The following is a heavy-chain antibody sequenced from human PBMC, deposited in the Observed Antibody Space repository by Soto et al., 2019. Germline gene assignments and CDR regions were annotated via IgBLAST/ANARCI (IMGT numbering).Heavy chain of an antibody. D-gene: IGHD6-13*01. CDR2: ISYGGDNK. J-gene: IGHJ4*02. V-gene: IGHV3-30-3*02. CDR3: AKSRHSTSCYGLEADL. CDR1: GFIFSDYA. Sequence: QVQLVESGGGVVQPGRSLRLSCAASGFIFSDYAMHWVRQAPGKGLEWVAVISYGGDNKYYADSVRGRFAISRDNLKNTLDLQMNSLNPADTAVYHCAKSRHSTSCYGLEADLWGQGNLVTVAS.